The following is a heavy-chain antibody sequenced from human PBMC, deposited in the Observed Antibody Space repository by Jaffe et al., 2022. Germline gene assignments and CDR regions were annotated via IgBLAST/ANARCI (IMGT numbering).Heavy chain of an antibody. Sequence: QVQLVQSGAEVKKPGASVKVSCKASGYTFTGYYMHWVRQAPGQGLEWMGRINPNSGGTNYAQKFQGRVTMTRDTSISTAYMELSRLRSDDTAVYYCARDKYCSGGSCYRADAFDIWGQGTMVTVSS. CDR3: ARDKYCSGGSCYRADAFDI. D-gene: IGHD2-15*01. CDR1: GYTFTGYY. V-gene: IGHV1-2*06. CDR2: INPNSGGT. J-gene: IGHJ3*02.